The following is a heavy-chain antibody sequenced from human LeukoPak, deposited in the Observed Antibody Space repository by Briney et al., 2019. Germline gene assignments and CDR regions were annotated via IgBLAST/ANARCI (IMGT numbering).Heavy chain of an antibody. CDR2: INPNSGGT. J-gene: IGHJ3*02. D-gene: IGHD3-22*01. CDR3: ARLTRFYDSRGYYDTFDN. Sequence: ASVKVSCKASGYTFTGYYIHWVRQAPGQGLEWMGWINPNSGGTNYAQKFQGRVTMTRDTSISTVYMELSRLRSDDTAVYYCARLTRFYDSRGYYDTFDNWGQGTMVTVSS. V-gene: IGHV1-2*02. CDR1: GYTFTGYY.